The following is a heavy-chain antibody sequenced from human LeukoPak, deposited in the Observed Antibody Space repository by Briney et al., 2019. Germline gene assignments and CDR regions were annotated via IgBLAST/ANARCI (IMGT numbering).Heavy chain of an antibody. J-gene: IGHJ4*02. CDR1: GYTFTGYY. D-gene: IGHD3-22*01. CDR3: ARDYYDSSGFDY. Sequence: ASVKVSCKASGYTFTGYYMHWVRQAPGQGLEWMGWINPNSGGTNYVQKFQGRVTMTRDTSISTAYMEPSRLRSDDTAVYYCARDYYDSSGFDYWGQGTLVTVSS. V-gene: IGHV1-2*02. CDR2: INPNSGGT.